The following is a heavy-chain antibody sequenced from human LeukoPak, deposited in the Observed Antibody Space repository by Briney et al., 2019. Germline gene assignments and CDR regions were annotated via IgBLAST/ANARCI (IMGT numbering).Heavy chain of an antibody. D-gene: IGHD4-17*01. CDR3: AREVGHGDYLGRYFDL. CDR2: IYTSGST. Sequence: SQTLSLTCAVSGGSISSGSYYWSWIRQPAGKGLEWIGRIYTSGSTNYNPSLKSRVTISVDTSKNQFSLKLSSVTAADTAVYYCAREVGHGDYLGRYFDLWGRGTLVTVSS. CDR1: GGSISSGSYY. J-gene: IGHJ2*01. V-gene: IGHV4-61*02.